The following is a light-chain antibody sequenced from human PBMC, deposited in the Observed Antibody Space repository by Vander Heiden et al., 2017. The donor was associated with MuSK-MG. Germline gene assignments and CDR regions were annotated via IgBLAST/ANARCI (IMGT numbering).Light chain of an antibody. J-gene: IGKJ1*01. CDR1: QSLLHSNGYNY. CDR2: LGS. V-gene: IGKV2-28*01. CDR3: RQALQVPWT. Sequence: DIVMTQSPLSLPVTPGEPASISCRSSQSLLHSNGYNYLDWYLQKPGQSPQLLIYLGSNRASGVPDRVSGSGSGTDFTLKISRVEAEDVGVYYCRQALQVPWTFGQGTKVEIK.